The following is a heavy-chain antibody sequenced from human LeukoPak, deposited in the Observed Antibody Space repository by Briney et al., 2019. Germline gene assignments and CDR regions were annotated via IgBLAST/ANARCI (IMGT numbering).Heavy chain of an antibody. CDR1: GGSIRSSYYY. CDR2: IYYSGST. D-gene: IGHD2-15*01. Sequence: SETLSLTCTVSGGSIRSSYYYWGWIRQPPGKGLEWIGSIYYSGSTYYNPSLKSRVTISVDTSKNQFSLELSSVTAADTAVYYCAGLSRIFNDYWGQGTLVTVSS. V-gene: IGHV4-39*01. CDR3: AGLSRIFNDY. J-gene: IGHJ4*02.